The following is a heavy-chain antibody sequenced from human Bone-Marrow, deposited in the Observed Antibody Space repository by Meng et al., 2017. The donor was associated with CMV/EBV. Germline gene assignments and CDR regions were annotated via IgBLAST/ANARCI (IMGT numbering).Heavy chain of an antibody. D-gene: IGHD4-17*01. J-gene: IGHJ3*01. CDR2: ISYDGSNK. CDR1: GFTFSSYA. CDR3: ARSSLRGAFDL. Sequence: GESLKISCAASGFTFSSYAMHWVRQAPGKGLEWVAVISYDGSNKYYADSVKGRFTISRDNSKNTLYLQMNSLRAEDTAVYYCARSSLRGAFDLWGHGTMVTVSS. V-gene: IGHV3-30*04.